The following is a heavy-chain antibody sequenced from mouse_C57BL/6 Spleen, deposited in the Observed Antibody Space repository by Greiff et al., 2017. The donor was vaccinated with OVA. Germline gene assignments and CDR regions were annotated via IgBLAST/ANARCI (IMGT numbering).Heavy chain of an antibody. D-gene: IGHD2-5*01. Sequence: VQLQQSGAELVRPGASVTLSCKASGYTFTDYEMHWVKQTPVHGLEWIGAIDPETGGTAYNQKFKGKAILTADKSSSTAYMELRSLTSEDSAVYYCTRRGYYSNYDWYFDVWGTGTTVTVSS. CDR3: TRRGYYSNYDWYFDV. J-gene: IGHJ1*03. V-gene: IGHV1-15*01. CDR1: GYTFTDYE. CDR2: IDPETGGT.